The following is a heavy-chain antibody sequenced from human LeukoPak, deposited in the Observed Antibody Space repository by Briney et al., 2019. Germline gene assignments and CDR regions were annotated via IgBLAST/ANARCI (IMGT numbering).Heavy chain of an antibody. CDR1: GYTFTSNY. CDR2: IRPSGGST. J-gene: IGHJ3*02. Sequence: ASVKVSCKAFGYTFTSNYMHGVRQAPGQGPEWKGVIRPSGGSTTYAQKFQGRVTLTRDMSTSTDYLELSSLRSEDTAVYYCARSGYSYGADAVDIWGQGTMVTVSS. V-gene: IGHV1-46*01. D-gene: IGHD5-18*01. CDR3: ARSGYSYGADAVDI.